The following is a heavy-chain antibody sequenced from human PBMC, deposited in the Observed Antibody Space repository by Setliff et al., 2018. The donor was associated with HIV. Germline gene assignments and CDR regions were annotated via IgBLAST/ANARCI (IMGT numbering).Heavy chain of an antibody. Sequence: SETLSLTCAVSGYSISRGFYWSWLRQPPGKGLEWIGSIYQSGNTNSNPSLGSRLTISVDTAKNQFSLKLSSVTAADTAVYYCAAATTLLSPRAWGQGTLVTVSS. CDR2: IYQSGNT. D-gene: IGHD2-15*01. CDR1: GYSISRGFY. CDR3: AAATTLLSPRA. V-gene: IGHV4-38-2*01. J-gene: IGHJ5*02.